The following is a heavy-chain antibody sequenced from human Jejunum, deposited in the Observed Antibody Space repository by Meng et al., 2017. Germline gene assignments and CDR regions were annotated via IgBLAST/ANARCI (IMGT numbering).Heavy chain of an antibody. D-gene: IGHD3-22*01. CDR3: ARGHFDKYFDS. CDR2: MYFSGST. Sequence: QVQLQESGPGLVRPSYTLSLTFTFSGGSVNRGSYYWSWIRQPPGKGLEWIGYMYFSGSTNYNASLKSRVTISVDTSKKQFSLKLTSVTAADTAVYYCARGHFDKYFDSWGQGTLVTVSS. J-gene: IGHJ4*02. V-gene: IGHV4-61*01. CDR1: GGSVNRGSYY.